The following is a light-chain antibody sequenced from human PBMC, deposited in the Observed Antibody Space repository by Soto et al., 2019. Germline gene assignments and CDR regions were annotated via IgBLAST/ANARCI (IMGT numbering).Light chain of an antibody. CDR1: SSDVGGYNY. CDR3: SSYTSSSTRV. V-gene: IGLV2-14*01. CDR2: EVS. J-gene: IGLJ2*01. Sequence: QSALTQPASVSGSPGQSITISCTGTSSDVGGYNYVSWYQQHPGKDPKLMIYEVSNRPSGVSNRFSGSKSVNTASLTISGLQAEDAADYYCSSYTSSSTRVFGGGTKLTVL.